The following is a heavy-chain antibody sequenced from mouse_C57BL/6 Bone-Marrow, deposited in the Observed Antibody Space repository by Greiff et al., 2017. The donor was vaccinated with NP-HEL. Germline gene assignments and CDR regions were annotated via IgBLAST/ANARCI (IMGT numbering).Heavy chain of an antibody. Sequence: EVQLVESGGGLVKPGGSLKLSCAASGFTFSSYAMSWVRQTPEKRLEWVATISDGGSYTYYPDNVKGRFTISRDNAKNNLYLQMSHLKSEDTAMYYCARGVDGTGDYWGQGTTLTVSS. J-gene: IGHJ2*01. CDR2: ISDGGSYT. CDR3: ARGVDGTGDY. V-gene: IGHV5-4*01. CDR1: GFTFSSYA. D-gene: IGHD4-1*01.